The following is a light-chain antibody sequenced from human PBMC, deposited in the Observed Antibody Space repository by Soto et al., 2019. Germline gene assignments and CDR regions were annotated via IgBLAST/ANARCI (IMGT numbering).Light chain of an antibody. J-gene: IGKJ1*01. Sequence: IVLTQSPGTLSLSPGERATLSCRASQSVSSSYLAWYQHKPGQAPRLLIYGASSRATGIPDRFSGSGSGTDFTLTISRLEPEDFAVYYCQQYSASPRTFGQGTKVDIK. CDR1: QSVSSSY. CDR3: QQYSASPRT. V-gene: IGKV3-20*01. CDR2: GAS.